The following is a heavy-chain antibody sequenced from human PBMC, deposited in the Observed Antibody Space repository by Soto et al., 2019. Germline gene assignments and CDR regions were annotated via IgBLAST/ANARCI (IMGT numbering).Heavy chain of an antibody. D-gene: IGHD3-3*01. J-gene: IGHJ6*02. V-gene: IGHV4-34*01. CDR3: ARLNFRHYDFWSGSKGMDV. Sequence: SETLSLTCAVYGGPFSGYYWSWIRQPPGKGLEWIGEINHSGSTNYNPSLKSRVTISVDTSKNQFSLKLSSVTAADTAVYYCARLNFRHYDFWSGSKGMDVWGQGTTVTVSS. CDR2: INHSGST. CDR1: GGPFSGYY.